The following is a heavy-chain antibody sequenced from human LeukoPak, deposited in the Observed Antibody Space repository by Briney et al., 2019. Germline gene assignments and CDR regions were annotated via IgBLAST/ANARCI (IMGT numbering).Heavy chain of an antibody. CDR3: ARWDSGYDGNFDY. Sequence: SETPSLTCTVSGDSISSYYWSWIRQPPGKGLEWIGYISYSGSTSYNPSLKGRVTISVDTSKNQFSLKLSSVTAADTAVYYCARWDSGYDGNFDYWGQGTLVTVSS. J-gene: IGHJ4*02. V-gene: IGHV4-59*01. D-gene: IGHD5-12*01. CDR1: GDSISSYY. CDR2: ISYSGST.